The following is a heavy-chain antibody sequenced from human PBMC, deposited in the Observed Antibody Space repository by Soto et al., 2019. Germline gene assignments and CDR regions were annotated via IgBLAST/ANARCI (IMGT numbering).Heavy chain of an antibody. V-gene: IGHV3-33*01. CDR3: ARIPYCSSTSCLGPFDY. J-gene: IGHJ4*02. Sequence: VGSLRLSCAASGFTFSSYGMHWVRQAPGKGLEWVAVIWYDGSNKYYADSVKGRFTISRDNSKNTLYLQMNSLRAEDTAVYYCARIPYCSSTSCLGPFDYWGQGTLVTVSS. D-gene: IGHD2-2*01. CDR1: GFTFSSYG. CDR2: IWYDGSNK.